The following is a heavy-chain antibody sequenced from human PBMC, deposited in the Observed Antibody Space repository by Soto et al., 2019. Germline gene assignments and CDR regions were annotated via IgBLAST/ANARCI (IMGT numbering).Heavy chain of an antibody. Sequence: GGSLRLSCAASGFTFSSYAMHWVRQAPGKGLEWVAVISYDGSNKYYADSVKGRFTISRDNSKNTLYLQMNSLRSEDTAVYYCARGFYEGFDYWGQGSLVTVSS. J-gene: IGHJ4*02. D-gene: IGHD3-16*01. CDR1: GFTFSSYA. V-gene: IGHV3-30-3*01. CDR2: ISYDGSNK. CDR3: ARGFYEGFDY.